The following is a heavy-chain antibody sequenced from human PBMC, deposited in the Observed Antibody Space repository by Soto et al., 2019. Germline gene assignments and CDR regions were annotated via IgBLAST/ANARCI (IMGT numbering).Heavy chain of an antibody. J-gene: IGHJ5*02. D-gene: IGHD3-3*01. CDR1: GYTFTSYA. CDR3: ARGSGYYDFWSGYYPANWFDP. Sequence: ASVKVSCKASGYTFTSYAMHWVRQAPGQRLEWMGWINAGNGNTKYSQKFQGRVTITRDTSASTAYMELSSLRSEDTAVYYCARGSGYYDFWSGYYPANWFDPWGQGTLVTVSS. CDR2: INAGNGNT. V-gene: IGHV1-3*01.